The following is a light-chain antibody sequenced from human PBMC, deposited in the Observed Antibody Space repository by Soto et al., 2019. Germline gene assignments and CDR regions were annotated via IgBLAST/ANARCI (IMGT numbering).Light chain of an antibody. CDR1: SSDVGTYNL. Sequence: QSALTQPASVSGSPGQSITISCTGTSSDVGTYNLVSWYQHHPGKAPKLMIYEVSKRPSGISNRFSGSRSGKTASLTISGLQAEDEADYYCCSHAGSSTLVFGTGTKLTVL. J-gene: IGLJ1*01. V-gene: IGLV2-23*02. CDR2: EVS. CDR3: CSHAGSSTLV.